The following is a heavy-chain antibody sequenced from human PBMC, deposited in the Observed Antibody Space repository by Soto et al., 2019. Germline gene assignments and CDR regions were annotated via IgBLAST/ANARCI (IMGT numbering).Heavy chain of an antibody. J-gene: IGHJ4*02. Sequence: GGSLTLSCAASGFIFTRYSMNWVRQAPGKGLEWVSSISSTTNYIYYGDSMKGRFTISRDNAKNSLYLEMNSLRAEDTAVYYCARESEDLTSNFDYWGQGTLVTVPS. CDR2: ISSTTNYI. CDR3: ARESEDLTSNFDY. CDR1: GFIFTRYS. V-gene: IGHV3-21*06.